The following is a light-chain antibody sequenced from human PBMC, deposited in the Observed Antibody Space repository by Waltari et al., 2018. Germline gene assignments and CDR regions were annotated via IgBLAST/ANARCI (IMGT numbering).Light chain of an antibody. CDR2: VAS. CDR3: QQTYNAPLT. CDR1: QSASYY. Sequence: DVQMTQSPSSLSASVGDRVTITCRASQSASYYLNWYQQKSGQAPKLLIYVASSLETGVPSRFSGSGSGTDFTLTISNLQPEDFATYLCQQTYNAPLTFGGGTKVEIK. J-gene: IGKJ4*01. V-gene: IGKV1-39*01.